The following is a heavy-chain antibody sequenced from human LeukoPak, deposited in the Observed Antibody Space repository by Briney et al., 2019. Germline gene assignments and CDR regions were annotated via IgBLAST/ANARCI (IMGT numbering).Heavy chain of an antibody. CDR2: MNPNSGNT. CDR1: GYTFTSYD. J-gene: IGHJ6*03. D-gene: IGHD2-2*01. V-gene: IGHV1-8*01. Sequence: ASVKVSCKASGYTFTSYDINWVRQATGQGLEWMGWMNPNSGNTGYAQKFQGRVTITRNTSISTAYMELSSLRSEDTAVYYCARGPQLGYCSSTSCHQTLGYYYMDVWGKGTTVTVSS. CDR3: ARGPQLGYCSSTSCHQTLGYYYMDV.